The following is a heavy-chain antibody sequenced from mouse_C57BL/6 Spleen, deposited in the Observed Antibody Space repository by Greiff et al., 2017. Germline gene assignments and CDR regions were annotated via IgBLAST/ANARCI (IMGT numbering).Heavy chain of an antibody. Sequence: VQLQQSGPELVKPGASVKLSCKASGYTFTSYDITWVQQRPGQGLEWIGWIYPRDGSTKYNEKFKGKATLTVATSSSTAYMKLHSLTSEDSAVYFCARNDYDAWFAYWGQGTLVTVSA. CDR2: IYPRDGST. J-gene: IGHJ3*01. D-gene: IGHD2-4*01. V-gene: IGHV1-85*01. CDR3: ARNDYDAWFAY. CDR1: GYTFTSYD.